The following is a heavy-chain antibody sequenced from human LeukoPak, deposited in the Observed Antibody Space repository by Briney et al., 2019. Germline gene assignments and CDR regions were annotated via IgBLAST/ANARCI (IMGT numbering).Heavy chain of an antibody. V-gene: IGHV3-48*04. CDR1: GFTFSSYS. J-gene: IGHJ4*02. Sequence: GGSLRLSCAASGFTFSSYSMNWVRQAPGKGLEWVSYISSSSTIYYADSVKGRFTISRDNAKNSLYLQMNSLRAEDTAVYYCARELSSGEVVAAYNYWGQGTLVTVSS. CDR3: ARELSSGEVVAAYNY. D-gene: IGHD2-15*01. CDR2: ISSSSTI.